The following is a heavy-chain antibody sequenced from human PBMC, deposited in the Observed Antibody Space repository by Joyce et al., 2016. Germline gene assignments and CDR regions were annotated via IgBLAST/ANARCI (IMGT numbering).Heavy chain of an antibody. J-gene: IGHJ4*02. CDR3: ARRGSGTMGAFDY. CDR2: IYSGGTT. Sequence: EVQLVESGGGLIQPGGSLTLSCAASGFNVRSHYMSWVRQPPGKGLEWVSVIYSGGTTYYADSVRGRFTMSRDSSQSVLNLQMNSLTADDTAVYYCARRGSGTMGAFDYWGQGTLVTVSS. CDR1: GFNVRSHY. D-gene: IGHD2-15*01. V-gene: IGHV3-53*01.